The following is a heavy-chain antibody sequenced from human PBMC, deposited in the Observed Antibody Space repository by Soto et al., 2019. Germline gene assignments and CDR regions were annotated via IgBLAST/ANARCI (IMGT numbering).Heavy chain of an antibody. CDR3: TTLGGNLGAFDY. J-gene: IGHJ4*02. CDR1: GFTFSNAW. Sequence: EVQLVESGGGLVKPGGTLRLSCAASGFTFSNAWMSWVRQARGKGLEWVGRIKSRADGGTADHAAPVKGRFAISRDDSNNTLYLKMNSRKAEDTAVYYCTTLGGNLGAFDYWGQGTLVTVSS. V-gene: IGHV3-15*01. D-gene: IGHD3-16*01. CDR2: IKSRADGGTA.